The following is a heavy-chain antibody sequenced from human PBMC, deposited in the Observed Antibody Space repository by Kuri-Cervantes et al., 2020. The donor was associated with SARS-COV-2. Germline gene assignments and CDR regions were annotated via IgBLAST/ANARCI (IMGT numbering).Heavy chain of an antibody. CDR2: FDPEDGET. CDR1: GYTLTELS. J-gene: IGHJ4*02. D-gene: IGHD3-10*01. Sequence: ASVKVSCKVSGYTLTELSMHWVRQAPGKGLEWMGGFDPEDGETIYAQKLQGRVTMTTDTSTSTAYMELRSLRSDDTAVYYCARDIGGFDYWGQGTLVTVSS. CDR3: ARDIGGFDY. V-gene: IGHV1-24*01.